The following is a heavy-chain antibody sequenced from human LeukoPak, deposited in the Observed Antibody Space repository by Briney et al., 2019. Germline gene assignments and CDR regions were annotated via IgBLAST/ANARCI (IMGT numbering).Heavy chain of an antibody. J-gene: IGHJ4*02. CDR3: ARAPTSLSKPYYFDS. V-gene: IGHV5-51*03. Sequence: GQSLKISCKGSGYSFSNFWIAWVRQMPGRGLEYLGIIYPGDYDTRYSPSFRGQVTISVDKSISTAYLQWTSLKASDTAIYYCARAPTSLSKPYYFDSWGQGTLVTVSS. D-gene: IGHD3-9*01. CDR2: IYPGDYDT. CDR1: GYSFSNFW.